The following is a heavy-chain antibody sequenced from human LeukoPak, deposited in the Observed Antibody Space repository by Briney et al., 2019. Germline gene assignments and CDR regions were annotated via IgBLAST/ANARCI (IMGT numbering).Heavy chain of an antibody. Sequence: GGSLRLSCIASGFNFGDYAMSWVRQAPGKGLEWVGFIRSRASGGAIEYAPSVDGRFTISRDDSKSVAYLQMTSLRTEDTATYFCTQEVGYVGMPANWGPGTLVTVSS. J-gene: IGHJ4*02. V-gene: IGHV3-49*04. D-gene: IGHD2-2*01. CDR1: GFNFGDYA. CDR3: TQEVGYVGMPAN. CDR2: IRSRASGGAI.